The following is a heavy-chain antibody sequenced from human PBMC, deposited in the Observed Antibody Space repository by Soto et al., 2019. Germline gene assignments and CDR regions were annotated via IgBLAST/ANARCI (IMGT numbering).Heavy chain of an antibody. J-gene: IGHJ5*02. V-gene: IGHV1-18*01. D-gene: IGHD3-16*01. CDR1: GYTFTRYG. CDR3: ATISVCGIVVGGKGLDP. Sequence: QVQLVQSGVEVKNLGASVNFSCKASGYTFTRYGIAWVRQAPGQGLEWMGWISGYNGNINYAEKFQGRLTMTSDTSTSTAYMEFRSLRSDDTPRYDCATISVCGIVVGGKGLDPWGQGTLVTVSS. CDR2: ISGYNGNI.